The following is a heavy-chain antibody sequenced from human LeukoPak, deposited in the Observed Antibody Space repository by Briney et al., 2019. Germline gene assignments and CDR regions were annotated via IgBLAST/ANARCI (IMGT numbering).Heavy chain of an antibody. CDR1: GFTFSDYY. CDR2: ISSSGSTI. Sequence: PGGSLRLSCAASGFTFSDYYMSWIRQAPGKGLEWVSYISSSGSTIYYADSVKGRFTISRNNANNSVSLQMNNLRAEDTAVYYCARDSTYYLRYGYFDSWGQGILVTVSS. V-gene: IGHV3-11*04. CDR3: ARDSTYYLRYGYFDS. D-gene: IGHD3-22*01. J-gene: IGHJ4*02.